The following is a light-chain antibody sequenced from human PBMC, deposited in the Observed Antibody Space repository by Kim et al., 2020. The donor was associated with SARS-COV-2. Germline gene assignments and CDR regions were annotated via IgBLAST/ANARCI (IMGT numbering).Light chain of an antibody. CDR1: SLRSYY. CDR2: GKT. Sequence: SSELTQDPAVSVALGQTVRITCQGDSLRSYYASWYQQKPGQAPVLVIYGKTNRPSGIPERFTGSSSGNTASLTITGAQAEDEADYYCNSRDSSGNHLGVFGGGTKLTGL. V-gene: IGLV3-19*01. J-gene: IGLJ2*01. CDR3: NSRDSSGNHLGV.